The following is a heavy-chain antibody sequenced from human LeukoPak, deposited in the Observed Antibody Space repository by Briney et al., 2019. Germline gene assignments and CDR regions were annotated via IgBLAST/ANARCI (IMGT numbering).Heavy chain of an antibody. J-gene: IGHJ4*02. CDR2: INTGGSTT. Sequence: PGGSLRLSCAASGFTFSSYWMHWVRQAPGKRLVWVSRINTGGSTTDYADSVKGRFTISRDNAKNTLYLQMNSLRAEDTAVYYCSRDLRGRDDYWGQGIPVIVSS. CDR3: SRDLRGRDDY. CDR1: GFTFSSYW. V-gene: IGHV3-74*01. D-gene: IGHD5-24*01.